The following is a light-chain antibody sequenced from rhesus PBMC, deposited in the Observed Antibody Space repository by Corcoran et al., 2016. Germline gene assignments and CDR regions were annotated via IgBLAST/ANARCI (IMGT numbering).Light chain of an antibody. CDR3: QQYNTLPFT. V-gene: IGKV1-32*01. CDR2: YTN. J-gene: IGKJ3*01. Sequence: DIQMTQSPSSLSASVGDRVTITCRASQDIGGYLDWFPQKPGKAPKLLIFYTNRLQIGVPSRFSGSGYGTEFTLTISSLQPEDFATYYCQQYNTLPFTVGPGTKLDIK. CDR1: QDIGGY.